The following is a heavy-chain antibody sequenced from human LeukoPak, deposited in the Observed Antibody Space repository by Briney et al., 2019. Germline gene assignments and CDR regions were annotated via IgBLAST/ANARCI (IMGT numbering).Heavy chain of an antibody. Sequence: GGSLRLSCAVSGITLSNYGMSWVRQAPGKGLEWVAGISGSGGSTNYADSVKGRFTISRDNSKNTLYLQMNSLRAEDTAVYYCANGGSIAVATPLDYWGQGTLVTVSS. V-gene: IGHV3-23*01. J-gene: IGHJ4*02. D-gene: IGHD6-19*01. CDR3: ANGGSIAVATPLDY. CDR2: ISGSGGST. CDR1: GITLSNYG.